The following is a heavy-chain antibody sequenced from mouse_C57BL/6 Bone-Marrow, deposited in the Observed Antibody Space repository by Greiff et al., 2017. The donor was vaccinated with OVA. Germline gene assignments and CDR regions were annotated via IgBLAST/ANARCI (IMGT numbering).Heavy chain of an antibody. CDR2: ISSGGSYT. CDR3: ARHLYYGSSLYYFDY. D-gene: IGHD1-1*01. CDR1: GFTFSSYG. V-gene: IGHV5-6*01. Sequence: EVQVVESGGDLVKPGGSLKLSCAASGFTFSSYGMSWVRQTPDKRLEWVATISSGGSYTYYPDSVKGRFTISRDNAKNTLYLQMSSLKSEDTAMYYCARHLYYGSSLYYFDYWGQGTTLTVSS. J-gene: IGHJ2*01.